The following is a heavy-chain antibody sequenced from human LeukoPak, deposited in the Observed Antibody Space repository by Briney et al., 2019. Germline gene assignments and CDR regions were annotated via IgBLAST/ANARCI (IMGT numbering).Heavy chain of an antibody. J-gene: IGHJ4*02. Sequence: HSGGSLRLSCAASGFTVSSNYMNWVRQAPGKGLEWVSVIYGGGNIYYADSVKGRFTISRDNSKNTLYLQMNSLRAEDTAVYYCARGAGYNYPYYFDYWGQGTLVTVSS. D-gene: IGHD5-24*01. CDR3: ARGAGYNYPYYFDY. CDR2: IYGGGNI. CDR1: GFTVSSNY. V-gene: IGHV3-53*01.